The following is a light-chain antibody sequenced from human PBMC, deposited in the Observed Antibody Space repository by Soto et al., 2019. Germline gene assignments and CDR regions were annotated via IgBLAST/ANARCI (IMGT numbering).Light chain of an antibody. J-gene: IGLJ3*02. V-gene: IGLV2-23*01. Sequence: QSALTQPASVSGSPGQSITISCTGTSSDVGGHNLVSWYQQHPGKAPTLMIYDDIKRPTGVSPRFSGSKSGNTASLTISGLQAEDEADYFCCSYARSISWVFGGGTKLTVL. CDR3: CSYARSISWV. CDR1: SSDVGGHNL. CDR2: DDI.